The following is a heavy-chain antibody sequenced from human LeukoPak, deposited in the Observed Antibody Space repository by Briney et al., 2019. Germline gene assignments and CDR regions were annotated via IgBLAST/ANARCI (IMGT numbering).Heavy chain of an antibody. V-gene: IGHV4-31*03. Sequence: SETLSLTCTVSGGSISSGGYYWSWIRQHPGKGLEWIGYIYYSGSTYYNPSLKSRVTISVDTSKNQFSLELSSVTAADTAVYYCARDSGFWSAFDHWGQGTLVTVSS. CDR2: IYYSGST. CDR1: GGSISSGGYY. CDR3: ARDSGFWSAFDH. D-gene: IGHD6-25*01. J-gene: IGHJ4*02.